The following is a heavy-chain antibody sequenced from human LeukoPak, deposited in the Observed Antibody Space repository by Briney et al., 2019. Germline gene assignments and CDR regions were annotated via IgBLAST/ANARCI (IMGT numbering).Heavy chain of an antibody. CDR2: FLAGGLL. D-gene: IGHD2-21*01. Sequence: GSLSLSCVGSGFHLTTNNMYWVRPAPGKGLECVSTFLAGGLLDYADSVRDRFTISRDTSKNTLYLQMNSLSAEDTAVYYCGRRFCNSCPLDFWGQGTLVTVSS. J-gene: IGHJ4*02. CDR1: GFHLTTNN. V-gene: IGHV3-66*04. CDR3: GRRFCNSCPLDF.